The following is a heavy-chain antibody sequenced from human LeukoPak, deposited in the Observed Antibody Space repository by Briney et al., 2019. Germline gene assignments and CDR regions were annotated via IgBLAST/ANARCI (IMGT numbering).Heavy chain of an antibody. CDR2: ISWNSGSI. D-gene: IGHD1-26*01. CDR1: GFTFDDYA. J-gene: IGHJ4*02. V-gene: IGHV3-9*01. CDR3: AKMGAGLDY. Sequence: PGSSLRLSCAASGFTFDDYAMHWVRHAPGKGLEWVSGISWNSGSIGYADSVKGRFTISRDNAKNSLYLQMNSLRAEDTALYYCAKMGAGLDYWGQGTLVTVSS.